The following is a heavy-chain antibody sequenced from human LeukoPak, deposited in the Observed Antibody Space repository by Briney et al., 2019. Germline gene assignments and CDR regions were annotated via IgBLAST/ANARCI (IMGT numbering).Heavy chain of an antibody. D-gene: IGHD6-13*01. CDR3: ARVTIARIAAAGTTEYYYYGMDV. CDR1: GGSISSGGYS. J-gene: IGHJ6*02. Sequence: SETLSLTCTVSGGSISSGGYSWSWIRQHPGKGLEWIGYIYYSGNTYYNPSLKSRVTISVDTSKNQFSLKLSSVTAADTAVYYCARVTIARIAAAGTTEYYYYGMDVWGQGTTVTVSS. V-gene: IGHV4-31*03. CDR2: IYYSGNT.